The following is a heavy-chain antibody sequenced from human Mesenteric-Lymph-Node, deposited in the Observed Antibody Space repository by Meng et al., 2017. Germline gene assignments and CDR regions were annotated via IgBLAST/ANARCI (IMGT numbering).Heavy chain of an antibody. Sequence: GGSLRLSCVASGFTFTNFWMNWVRRAPGKGLELVAKINQGGSTKDYVDSVRGRFTISRDNTKNSLYLQMNSLRAEDTAVYYCARDVPGSGRGGYDMWGQGTMVTVSS. J-gene: IGHJ3*02. CDR3: ARDVPGSGRGGYDM. D-gene: IGHD3-10*01. CDR2: INQGGSTK. CDR1: GFTFTNFW. V-gene: IGHV3-7*01.